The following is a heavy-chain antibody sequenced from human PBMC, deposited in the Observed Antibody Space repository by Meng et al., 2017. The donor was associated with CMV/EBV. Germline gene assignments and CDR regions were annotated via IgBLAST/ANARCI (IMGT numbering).Heavy chain of an antibody. CDR2: IYYSGST. J-gene: IGHJ4*02. Sequence: GPGPVKPSETRSLPSTVFGGSISSSSYYWGWIRQPPGKGLEWIGSIYYSGSTYYNPSLKSRVTISVDTSKNQFSLKLSSVTAADTAVYYCARDAGHYDILTGYSYWGQGTLVTVSS. D-gene: IGHD3-9*01. V-gene: IGHV4-39*07. CDR3: ARDAGHYDILTGYSY. CDR1: GGSISSSSYY.